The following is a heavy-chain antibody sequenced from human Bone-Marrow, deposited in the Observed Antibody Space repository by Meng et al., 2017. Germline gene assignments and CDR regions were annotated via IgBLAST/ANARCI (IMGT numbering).Heavy chain of an antibody. Sequence: QCQLVQLGAEVKKPGASVKVSCKASGYTFTSYGISWVRQAPGQGLEWMGWISAYNGNTNYAQKLQGRVTMTTDTSTSTAYMELRSLRSDDTAVYYCARTYYYDSSGYYSSRYWGQGTLVTVSS. D-gene: IGHD3-22*01. CDR3: ARTYYYDSSGYYSSRY. J-gene: IGHJ4*02. V-gene: IGHV1-18*01. CDR1: GYTFTSYG. CDR2: ISAYNGNT.